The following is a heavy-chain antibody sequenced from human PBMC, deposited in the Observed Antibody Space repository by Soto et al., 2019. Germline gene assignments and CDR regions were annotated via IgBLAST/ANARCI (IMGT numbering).Heavy chain of an antibody. CDR3: STYSYYDNSSGYHDS. Sequence: SETLSLTGTVSGGSITRRNHYWGWVRQPPGKGLEWVASIHHTGTTYYNPSLRSRITMSIDTSNNRLSLSLTPVTAADTATYLCSTYSYYDNSSGYHDSCGQGTLVTVSS. CDR1: GGSITRRNHY. J-gene: IGHJ4*02. CDR2: IHHTGTT. V-gene: IGHV4-39*01. D-gene: IGHD4-4*01.